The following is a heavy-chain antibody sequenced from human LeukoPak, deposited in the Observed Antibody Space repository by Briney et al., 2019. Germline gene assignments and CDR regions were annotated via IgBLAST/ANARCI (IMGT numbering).Heavy chain of an antibody. V-gene: IGHV1-8*03. CDR2: MNPNSGNT. Sequence: ASVKVSCKASGYTFTSYGISWVRQAPGQGLEWMGWMNPNSGNTGYAQKFQGRVTITRNTSISTAYMELSSLRSEDTAVYYCARVTRGYYSSGWYHWDYYYYMDVWGKGTTVTVSS. CDR3: ARVTRGYYSSGWYHWDYYYYMDV. CDR1: GYTFTSYG. D-gene: IGHD6-19*01. J-gene: IGHJ6*03.